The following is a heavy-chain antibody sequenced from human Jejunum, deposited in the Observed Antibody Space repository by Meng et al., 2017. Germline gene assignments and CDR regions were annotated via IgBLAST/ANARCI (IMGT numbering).Heavy chain of an antibody. CDR2: ICPDDSDT. Sequence: GSLRLSCRGYGDRFSTYWIGWARQMPGKGLEWMGIICPDDSDTQYSPTFQGQVTISADKSANTAYLQWSSLKASDTAMYFCGGRARDTRYYGDFDWGQGTRVTVSS. V-gene: IGHV5-51*01. D-gene: IGHD2-21*01. CDR3: GGRARDTRYYGDFD. J-gene: IGHJ4*02. CDR1: GDRFSTYW.